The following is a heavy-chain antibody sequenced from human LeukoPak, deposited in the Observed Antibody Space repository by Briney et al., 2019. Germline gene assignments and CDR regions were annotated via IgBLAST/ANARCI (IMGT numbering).Heavy chain of an antibody. CDR1: GFTFTSHD. CDR3: ARGSDDSSGFLYYYYYGMDV. CDR2: MNPNSGNT. D-gene: IGHD3-22*01. V-gene: IGHV1-8*01. Sequence: ASVKVSCKASGFTFTSHDYNWVRQATGQGLEWMGWMNPNSGNTGYAQKFQGRVTMTRNTSISTAYMELSSLRSEDTAVYYCARGSDDSSGFLYYYYYGMDVWGQGTTVTVSS. J-gene: IGHJ6*02.